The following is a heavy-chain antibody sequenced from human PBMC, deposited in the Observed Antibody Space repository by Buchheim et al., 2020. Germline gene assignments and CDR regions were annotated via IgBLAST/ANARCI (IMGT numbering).Heavy chain of an antibody. CDR2: IYSGGST. D-gene: IGHD4-17*01. V-gene: IGHV3-66*01. CDR3: ARDRYGDYSLYGMDV. J-gene: IGHJ6*02. CDR1: GFTVSSNY. Sequence: EVQLVESGGGLVQPGGSLRLSCAASGFTVSSNYMSWVRQAPGKGLEWVSVIYSGGSTYYADSVKGRLPITRDNFKNTLYLQMNSLRAEDTAVYYCARDRYGDYSLYGMDVWGQGTT.